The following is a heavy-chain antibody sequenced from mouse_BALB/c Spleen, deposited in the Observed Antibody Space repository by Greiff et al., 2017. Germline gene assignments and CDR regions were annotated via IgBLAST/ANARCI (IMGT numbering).Heavy chain of an antibody. CDR1: GYSITSDYA. J-gene: IGHJ3*01. Sequence: VQLKESGPGLVKPSQSLSLTCTVTGYSITSDYAWNWIRQFPGNKLEWMGYISYSGSTSYNPSLKSRISITRDTSKNQFFLQLNSVTTEDTATYYCAREGGQLGLRPFAYWGQGTLVTVSA. CDR2: ISYSGST. D-gene: IGHD3-2*01. V-gene: IGHV3-2*02. CDR3: AREGGQLGLRPFAY.